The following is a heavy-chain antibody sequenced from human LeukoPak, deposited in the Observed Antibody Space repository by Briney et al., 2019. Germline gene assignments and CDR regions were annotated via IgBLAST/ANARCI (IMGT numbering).Heavy chain of an antibody. V-gene: IGHV4-4*07. D-gene: IGHD6-13*01. CDR3: ARDLSSSWYLSYYYGMDV. J-gene: IGHJ6*02. Sequence: SETLSLTCTVSGGSISSYYWSWIRQPAGKGLEWIGRIYTSGSTNYNPSLKSRVTMSVDTSKNQFSLKLSSVTAADTAVYYCARDLSSSWYLSYYYGMDVWGQGTTVTVSS. CDR2: IYTSGST. CDR1: GGSISSYY.